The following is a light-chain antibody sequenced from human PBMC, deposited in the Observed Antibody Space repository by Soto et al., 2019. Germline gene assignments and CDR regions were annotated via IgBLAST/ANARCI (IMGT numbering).Light chain of an antibody. CDR1: QSVSSH. J-gene: IGKJ1*01. V-gene: IGKV3-15*01. CDR3: QQYNNWPRT. Sequence: ILITQSTSTLSLSPGGRSTLSCRASQSVSSHLAWYHQEPGQAPRLLIYGASTRATGIPARFSGSGSGTEFTLTINSLQSEDFAVYYCQQYNNWPRTFGQGTKVDIK. CDR2: GAS.